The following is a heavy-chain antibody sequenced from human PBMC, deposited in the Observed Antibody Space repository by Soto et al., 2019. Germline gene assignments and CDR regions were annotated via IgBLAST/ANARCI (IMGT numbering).Heavy chain of an antibody. CDR3: ASSPPAMVAPNI. Sequence: PSETLSLTCTVSDGSVSSYSWTWVRQPPGKGLEWIGYVYYSGSTHYNPSLKSRVTISLDTSKNQFSLKLTSVTAADTAMYFCASSPPAMVAPNIWGQGTLVTVSS. J-gene: IGHJ4*02. V-gene: IGHV4-59*02. CDR2: VYYSGST. CDR1: DGSVSSYS. D-gene: IGHD5-18*01.